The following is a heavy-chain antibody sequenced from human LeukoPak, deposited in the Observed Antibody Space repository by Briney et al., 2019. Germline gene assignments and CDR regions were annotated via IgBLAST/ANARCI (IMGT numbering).Heavy chain of an antibody. J-gene: IGHJ3*01. CDR2: FYSGGSA. D-gene: IGHD1-14*01. CDR1: GLTASSND. Sequence: GGSLRLSCAASGLTASSNDMSWVRQAPGKGLEWVSVFYSGGSAYYADSVKGRFTISRDNSKNTLFLQMNSLRAEDTAIYYCTRSGPPDPYWGQGTMVTASS. V-gene: IGHV3-53*01. CDR3: TRSGPPDPY.